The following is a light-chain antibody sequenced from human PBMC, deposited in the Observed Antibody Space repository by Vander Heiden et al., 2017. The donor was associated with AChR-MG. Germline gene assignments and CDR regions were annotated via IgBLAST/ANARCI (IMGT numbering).Light chain of an antibody. Sequence: QSALTQPAFVSGSPGQSITISCTGTSSDVGSYNLVSWYQQHPGKAPKLMIYEVSKRPSGVSNRSSGSKSGNTASLTISGLQAEDEADYYCCSYAGSSVFGTGTKVTVL. J-gene: IGLJ1*01. CDR3: CSYAGSSV. CDR1: SSDVGSYNL. CDR2: EVS. V-gene: IGLV2-23*02.